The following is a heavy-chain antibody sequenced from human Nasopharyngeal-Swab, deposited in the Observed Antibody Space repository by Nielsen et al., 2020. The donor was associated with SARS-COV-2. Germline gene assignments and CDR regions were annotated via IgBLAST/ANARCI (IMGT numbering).Heavy chain of an antibody. CDR3: ARGGAGVVPSPVLGLGPYYSYYYMDV. CDR2: VSQGGGT. D-gene: IGHD2-2*01. J-gene: IGHJ6*03. V-gene: IGHV4-34*01. Sequence: WIRQPPGKGLEWIGKVSQGGGTNYNPSLKNRVTISVATSKNQFSLKLSSVTAAETAVYYCARGGAGVVPSPVLGLGPYYSYYYMDVWGKGTTVTVSS.